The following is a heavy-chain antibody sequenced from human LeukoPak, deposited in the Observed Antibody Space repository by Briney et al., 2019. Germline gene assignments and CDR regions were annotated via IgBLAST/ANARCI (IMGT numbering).Heavy chain of an antibody. J-gene: IGHJ4*02. CDR2: ISGSGGST. CDR1: GFTFSSYA. CDR3: GEDDDIVVVVAATR. Sequence: GGSLRLSCEASGFTFSSYAMSWVRQAPGKGLEGVSAISGSGGSTYYADSVKGRFTISRDNSKNKLYLQMNSLRAEDTAVYYRGEDDDIVVVVAATRWGQGTLVTVSS. V-gene: IGHV3-23*01. D-gene: IGHD2-15*01.